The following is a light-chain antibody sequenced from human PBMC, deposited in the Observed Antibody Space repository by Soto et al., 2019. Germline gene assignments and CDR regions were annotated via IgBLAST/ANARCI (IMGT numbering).Light chain of an antibody. V-gene: IGKV3-20*01. CDR2: GAS. CDR1: QSVSGSY. J-gene: IGKJ4*01. Sequence: EIVLTQSPGTLSLSPGESATLSCRASQSVSGSYVAWYQQRPGLAPRLLVYGASRRATGIPDRFRGSGSGTEFNLTISSLQSEDFGVYYCQQYNNWPRATFGGGTKVDIK. CDR3: QQYNNWPRAT.